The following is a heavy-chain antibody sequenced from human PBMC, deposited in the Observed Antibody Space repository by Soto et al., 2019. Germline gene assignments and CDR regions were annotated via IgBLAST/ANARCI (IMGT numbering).Heavy chain of an antibody. Sequence: ASVKVSCKASGYTFTGYYMHWVRQAPGQGLEWMGWINPNSGGTNYAQKLQGRVTMTTDTSTSTAYMELRSLRSDDTAVYYCARDSRSGSYYCDFDYWGQGTLVTVLL. CDR2: INPNSGGT. CDR1: GYTFTGYY. CDR3: ARDSRSGSYYCDFDY. J-gene: IGHJ4*02. V-gene: IGHV1-2*02. D-gene: IGHD1-26*01.